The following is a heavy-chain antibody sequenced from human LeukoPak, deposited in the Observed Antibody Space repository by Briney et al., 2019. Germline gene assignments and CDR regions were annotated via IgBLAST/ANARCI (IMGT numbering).Heavy chain of an antibody. D-gene: IGHD1-26*01. Sequence: ASVKVSCKVSGYTLTELSMHWVRQAPGKGLEWMGGFDPEDGETIYAQKFQGRVTMTRDTSISTAYMELTRLRSDDTAVYLCARRPYSGSSLAYDYWGQGTLVTVSS. CDR2: FDPEDGET. CDR1: GYTLTELS. CDR3: ARRPYSGSSLAYDY. J-gene: IGHJ4*02. V-gene: IGHV1-24*01.